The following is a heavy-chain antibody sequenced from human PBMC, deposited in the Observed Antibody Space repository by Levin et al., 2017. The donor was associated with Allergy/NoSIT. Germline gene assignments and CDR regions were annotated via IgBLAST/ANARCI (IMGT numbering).Heavy chain of an antibody. CDR1: GFTFSSYG. D-gene: IGHD5-18*01. Sequence: GESLKISCAASGFTFSSYGMHWVRQAPGKGLEWVAVIWYDGSNKYYADSVKGRFTISRDNSKNTLYLQMNSLRAEDTAVYYCARETGYSYGAGYYYYYYYMDVWGKGTTVTVSS. V-gene: IGHV3-33*01. J-gene: IGHJ6*03. CDR2: IWYDGSNK. CDR3: ARETGYSYGAGYYYYYYYMDV.